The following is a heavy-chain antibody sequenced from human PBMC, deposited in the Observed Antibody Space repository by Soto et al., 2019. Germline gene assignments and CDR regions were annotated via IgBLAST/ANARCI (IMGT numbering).Heavy chain of an antibody. Sequence: EVQLLESGGGLVQPGGSLRLSCAASGFTFSSYAMRWVRQAPGKGLEWVSAISGSGGSTYYADSVKGRFTISRDNSKNTRYLQMNSLRAEDTAVYYCAKDLSGYCSGGSCYSGVDYWGQGTLVTVSS. J-gene: IGHJ4*02. V-gene: IGHV3-23*01. CDR1: GFTFSSYA. D-gene: IGHD2-15*01. CDR2: ISGSGGST. CDR3: AKDLSGYCSGGSCYSGVDY.